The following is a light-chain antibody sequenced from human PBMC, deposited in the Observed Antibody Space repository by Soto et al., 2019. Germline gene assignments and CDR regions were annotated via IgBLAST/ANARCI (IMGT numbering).Light chain of an antibody. CDR1: QSVSSSY. Sequence: EIVLTQSPGTLSLSPGERATLSCRASQSVSSSYLAWYQQKPGQAPRLLIYGASSRATGIPDRFSGSGSGTDFTLTISRLEPKDFAVYYCQQYGSPPTTFGQGTRLEFK. V-gene: IGKV3-20*01. CDR3: QQYGSPPTT. CDR2: GAS. J-gene: IGKJ5*01.